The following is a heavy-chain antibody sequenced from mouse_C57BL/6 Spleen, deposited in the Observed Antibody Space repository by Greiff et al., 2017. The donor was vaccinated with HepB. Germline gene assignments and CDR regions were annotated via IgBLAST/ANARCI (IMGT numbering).Heavy chain of an antibody. CDR2: IYPRDGST. CDR3: ARNYDYDVRYAMDY. J-gene: IGHJ4*01. V-gene: IGHV1-85*01. CDR1: GYTFTSYD. D-gene: IGHD2-4*01. Sequence: LQESGPELVKPGASVKLSCKASGYTFTSYDINWVKQRPGQGLEWIGWIYPRDGSTKYNEKFKGKATLTVDTSSSTAYMELHSLTSEDSAVYFCARNYDYDVRYAMDYWGQGTSVTVSS.